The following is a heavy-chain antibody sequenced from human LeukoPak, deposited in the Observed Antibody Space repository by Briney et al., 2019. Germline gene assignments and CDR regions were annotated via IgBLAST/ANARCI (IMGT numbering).Heavy chain of an antibody. CDR3: ARDERWIQFNY. CDR1: GFTFSNYG. Sequence: PGGSLRLSCVASGFTFSNYGMNWVRQAPGKGPEWVSGIVGSGVTTYYADSVKGRFTISRDNSKNTLYLHMNGLRVEDTAIYYCARDERWIQFNYWGQGTLVTVSS. D-gene: IGHD5-18*01. V-gene: IGHV3-23*01. CDR2: IVGSGVTT. J-gene: IGHJ4*02.